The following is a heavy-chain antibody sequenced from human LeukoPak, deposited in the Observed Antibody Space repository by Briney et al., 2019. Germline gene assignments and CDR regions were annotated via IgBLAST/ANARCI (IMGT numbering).Heavy chain of an antibody. CDR1: GFTFSSYA. V-gene: IGHV3-20*01. CDR2: INWNGGST. J-gene: IGHJ4*02. D-gene: IGHD5-18*01. CDR3: ARGSGYSYGSPFDY. Sequence: PGGSLRLSCAASGFTFSSYAMSWVRQAPGKGLEWVSGINWNGGSTGYGDSVKGRFTISRDNAKNSLYLQMNSLRAEDTALYHCARGSGYSYGSPFDYWGQGTLVTVSS.